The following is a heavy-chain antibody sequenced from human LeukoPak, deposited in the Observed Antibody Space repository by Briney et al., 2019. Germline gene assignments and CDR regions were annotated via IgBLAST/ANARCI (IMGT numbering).Heavy chain of an antibody. D-gene: IGHD1-26*01. Sequence: GGSLRLSCAASGFTFSSYGMHWVRQAPGKGLEWVAFIRYDGSNKYYADSVKGRFTISRDNSKNTLYLQMNSLRAEDTAVYYCAKDYWSYSMNLDYWGQGTLVTVSS. V-gene: IGHV3-30*02. CDR3: AKDYWSYSMNLDY. CDR2: IRYDGSNK. J-gene: IGHJ4*02. CDR1: GFTFSSYG.